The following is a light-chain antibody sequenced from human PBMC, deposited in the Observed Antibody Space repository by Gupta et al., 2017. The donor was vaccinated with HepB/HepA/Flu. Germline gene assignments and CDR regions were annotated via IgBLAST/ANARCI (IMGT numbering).Light chain of an antibody. J-gene: IGLJ2*01. Sequence: QSALTQPASVSGSPGQSITISCTGTSSDVGGYNYVSWYQQHPGKAPKLMIYDVNNRPSGVSNRFSGSKFGNTASLTISGLHAEDEADYYCSSYTSSSTLVVFGGGTKLTVL. CDR2: DVN. V-gene: IGLV2-14*03. CDR1: SSDVGGYNY. CDR3: SSYTSSSTLVV.